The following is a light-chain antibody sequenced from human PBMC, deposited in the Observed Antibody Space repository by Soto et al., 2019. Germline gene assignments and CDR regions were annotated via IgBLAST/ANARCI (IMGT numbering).Light chain of an antibody. Sequence: EIVMTQSPATLSVSPGERATLSCRASQSVSSNLAWYQQKPGQAPRLLIYGASTRATGIPARFSGSGSGTELTLPISSLQSEDFAVYYCQKYNNWPPWTFGQGTKVEIK. J-gene: IGKJ1*01. V-gene: IGKV3-15*01. CDR1: QSVSSN. CDR3: QKYNNWPPWT. CDR2: GAS.